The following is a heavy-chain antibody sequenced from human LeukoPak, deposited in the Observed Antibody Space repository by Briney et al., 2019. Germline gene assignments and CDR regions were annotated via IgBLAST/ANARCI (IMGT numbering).Heavy chain of an antibody. V-gene: IGHV4-59*11. Sequence: SETLSLTCVVSGGSLSTHHWSWIRQSPGRGLEWIGCISDSGSTNYNLSLKSRVTISVDTSKNQFSLMLSSVTAADTAVYYCARGYDSSAYYPFNYWGQGTLVTVSS. CDR3: ARGYDSSAYYPFNY. CDR1: GGSLSTHH. J-gene: IGHJ4*02. CDR2: ISDSGST. D-gene: IGHD3-22*01.